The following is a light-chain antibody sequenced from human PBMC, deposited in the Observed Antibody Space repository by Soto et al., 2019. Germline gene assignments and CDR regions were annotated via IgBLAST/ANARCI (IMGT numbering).Light chain of an antibody. CDR2: GAS. J-gene: IGKJ1*01. Sequence: EIVMRQSPATLSVSQGQRATLSCMASQSVRTTVAWYHQRPGQAPRLLIFGASTRASGVPDRFSGDGSGTDFTLTVTSLHSEDFGIYYCQQYTDWPPTFGQGTKVDIK. CDR3: QQYTDWPPT. CDR1: QSVRTT. V-gene: IGKV3-15*01.